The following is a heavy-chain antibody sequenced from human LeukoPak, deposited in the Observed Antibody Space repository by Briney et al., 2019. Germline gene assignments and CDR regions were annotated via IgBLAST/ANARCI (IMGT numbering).Heavy chain of an antibody. CDR1: GYSFTSHW. Sequence: GESLQISSKGSGYSFTSHWISWGRPMPGKGVEWMGRIDPTDSYTTYSPSFQGHVAISVDKSINTAYLQWRSLRASDTAVYYCGRHDRYGDIEYWGQGNLVAVTS. CDR2: IDPTDSYT. CDR3: GRHDRYGDIEY. V-gene: IGHV5-10-1*01. D-gene: IGHD4-17*01. J-gene: IGHJ4*02.